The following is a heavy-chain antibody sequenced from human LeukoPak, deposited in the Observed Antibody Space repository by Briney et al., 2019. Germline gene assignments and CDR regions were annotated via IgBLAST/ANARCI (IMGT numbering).Heavy chain of an antibody. D-gene: IGHD6-13*01. V-gene: IGHV3-23*01. J-gene: IGHJ4*02. CDR3: ATLASGYSSPFDY. Sequence: SGGSLRLSCAASGFTFSSYDMSWVRQAPGKGLEWVSFIRSDGGSTLYADSVRGRFTISRYNSKNTLYAEMTSLRAEDTAVYYCATLASGYSSPFDYWGQGTLVTVSS. CDR2: IRSDGGST. CDR1: GFTFSSYD.